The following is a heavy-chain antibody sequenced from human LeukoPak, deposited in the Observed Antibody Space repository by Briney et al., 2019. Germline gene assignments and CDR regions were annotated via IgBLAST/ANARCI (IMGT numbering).Heavy chain of an antibody. CDR3: ARDLLGTAAADHWFDP. D-gene: IGHD6-13*01. CDR2: IKQDGSEK. Sequence: GGSLRLSCAASGFTFSSYWMSWVRQAPGKGLEWVANIKQDGSEKYYVDSVKGRFTISRDNAKNSLYLQMNSLRAEDTAVYYCARDLLGTAAADHWFDPWGQGTLVTVSS. V-gene: IGHV3-7*01. CDR1: GFTFSSYW. J-gene: IGHJ5*02.